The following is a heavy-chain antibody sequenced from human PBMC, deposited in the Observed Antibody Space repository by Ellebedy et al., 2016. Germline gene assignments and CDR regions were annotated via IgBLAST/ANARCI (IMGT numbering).Heavy chain of an antibody. CDR1: GFSFSSYA. J-gene: IGHJ4*02. CDR2: LSGSGGST. V-gene: IGHV3-23*01. D-gene: IGHD6-13*01. CDR3: AKTGAAGTLLPYCFDY. Sequence: GESLKISCAASGFSFSSYAMSWVRQAPGKGLEWVSALSGSGGSTYSADSVKGRFTISRDNSKNTLYLQMNSLRAEDTAVYYCAKTGAAGTLLPYCFDYWGQGTLVIVSA.